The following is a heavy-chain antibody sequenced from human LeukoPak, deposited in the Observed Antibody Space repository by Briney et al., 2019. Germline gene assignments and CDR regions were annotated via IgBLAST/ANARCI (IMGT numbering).Heavy chain of an antibody. J-gene: IGHJ4*02. Sequence: PGGSLRLSCAASGFTVSSNYMSWVRQAPGRGLEWVSVIYSGGSTYYADSVKGRFTISRDNSKNTLFLQMNSLRAGDTAVYYCAGGTVTMVDYWGQGTLVTVSS. CDR3: AGGTVTMVDY. V-gene: IGHV3-66*01. CDR1: GFTVSSNY. D-gene: IGHD3-10*01. CDR2: IYSGGST.